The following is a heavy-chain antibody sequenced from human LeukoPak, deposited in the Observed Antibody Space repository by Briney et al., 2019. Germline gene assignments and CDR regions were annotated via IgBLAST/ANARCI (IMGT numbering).Heavy chain of an antibody. V-gene: IGHV3-23*01. CDR3: AKLTLVRTGEIDY. Sequence: GGSLRLSCAASGFTFDDYAMHWVRQAPGKGLEWVSSVSSSGGSTYYADSVKGRFTISRDNSKNTLYLQMNSLRAEDTAVYYCAKLTLVRTGEIDYWGQGTLVTVSS. J-gene: IGHJ4*02. CDR1: GFTFDDYA. CDR2: VSSSGGST. D-gene: IGHD1-1*01.